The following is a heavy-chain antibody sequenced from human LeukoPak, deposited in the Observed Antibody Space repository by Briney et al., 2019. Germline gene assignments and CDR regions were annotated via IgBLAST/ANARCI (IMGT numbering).Heavy chain of an antibody. CDR2: VSHTGAT. J-gene: IGHJ3*01. V-gene: IGHV4-59*01. Sequence: PSETLSLTCSVPGASINGYFWNWVRQTPEKRLEWIGYVSHTGATTSNPTLKSRVSITIDTSKSQISLTMTSVTAVDSALYYCARDRRGSFYTFDLWGPGTIVSVS. CDR3: ARDRRGSFYTFDL. D-gene: IGHD1-26*01. CDR1: GASINGYF.